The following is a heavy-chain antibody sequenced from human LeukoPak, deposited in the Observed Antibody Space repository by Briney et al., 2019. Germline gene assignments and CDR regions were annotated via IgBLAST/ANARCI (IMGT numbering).Heavy chain of an antibody. CDR3: ARATPVGGVRFDY. V-gene: IGHV4-4*09. D-gene: IGHD3-16*01. J-gene: IGHJ4*02. CDR2: IYTTGDT. CDR1: GVSISIYY. Sequence: SETLSLTCTVSGVSISIYYWSWIRQPPGKGLEWIGSIYTTGDTRYNPSLKSRVTISVDTSKSQFSLKLSSVTAADTAVYYCARATPVGGVRFDYWGQGTLVTVSS.